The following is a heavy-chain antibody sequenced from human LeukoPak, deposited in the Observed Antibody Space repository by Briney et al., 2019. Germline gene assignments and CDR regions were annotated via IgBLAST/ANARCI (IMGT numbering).Heavy chain of an antibody. CDR2: IKQDGSEK. Sequence: GGSLRLSCVASGFTFSSYWMSWVRQAPGKGLEWVANIKQDGSEKYYVDSVKGRFTISRDNAKNSLYLQMNSLRAEDTAVYYCARESEQWLVLDYWGQGTLVTVSS. D-gene: IGHD6-19*01. V-gene: IGHV3-7*04. CDR1: GFTFSSYW. CDR3: ARESEQWLVLDY. J-gene: IGHJ4*02.